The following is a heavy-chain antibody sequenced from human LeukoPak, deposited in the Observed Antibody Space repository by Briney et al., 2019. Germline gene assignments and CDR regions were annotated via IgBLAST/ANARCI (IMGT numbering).Heavy chain of an antibody. CDR2: IYYSGST. J-gene: IGHJ4*02. CDR3: ARRLYYDRSLFDY. Sequence: PSETLSLTCTVSGGSISSSSYYWGWIRQPPGKGLEWIGSIYYSGSTYYNPSLKSRVTISVDTSKNQFSLKLSSVTAADTAVYYCARRLYYDRSLFDYWGQGTLVTVSS. D-gene: IGHD3-22*01. CDR1: GGSISSSSYY. V-gene: IGHV4-39*01.